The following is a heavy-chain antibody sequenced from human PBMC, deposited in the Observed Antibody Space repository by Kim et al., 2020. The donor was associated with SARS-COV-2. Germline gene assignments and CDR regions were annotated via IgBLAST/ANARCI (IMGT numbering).Heavy chain of an antibody. CDR1: GGSISRSSYN. D-gene: IGHD3-9*01. V-gene: IGHV4-39*01. J-gene: IGHJ5*02. CDR2: IYYSGST. CDR3: ARLYYDILTGYYLYNWFDP. Sequence: SETLSLTCTVSGGSISRSSYNWGWIRQPPGKGLEWIGSIYYSGSTYYKPSLKSRVTISVDTSKNQFSLKLRSVTAADTAVYYCARLYYDILTGYYLYNWFDPWGQGTLVTVSS.